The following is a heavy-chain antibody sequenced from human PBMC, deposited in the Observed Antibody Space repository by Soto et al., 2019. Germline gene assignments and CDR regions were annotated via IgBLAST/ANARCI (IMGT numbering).Heavy chain of an antibody. CDR2: ISSSGSTI. D-gene: IGHD3-3*01. CDR1: GFTFSDYY. J-gene: IGHJ5*02. CDR3: ARDLDEDHPYVTHWFDP. V-gene: IGHV3-11*01. Sequence: GGSLRLSCAASGFTFSDYYMSWIRQAPGKGLEWVSYISSSGSTIYYADSVKGRFTISRDNAKNSLYLQMNSLRAEDTAVYYCARDLDEDHPYVTHWFDPWGQGTLVTVSS.